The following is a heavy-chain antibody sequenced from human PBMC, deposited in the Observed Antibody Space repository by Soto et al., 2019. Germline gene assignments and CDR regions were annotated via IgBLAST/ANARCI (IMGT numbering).Heavy chain of an antibody. V-gene: IGHV3-7*01. CDR1: GFTFSDFW. Sequence: EVQLVESGGGLVQPGGSLRLSCAGSGFTFSDFWMSWVRQAPGKGLEWVASIKQDGSEKYFVDSVKGRFTISRDNAKSSQYLQMNSLRAEDTAVYYCAGGRWLVGGSTYWGQGTLVTVSS. CDR3: AGGRWLVGGSTY. CDR2: IKQDGSEK. D-gene: IGHD6-19*01. J-gene: IGHJ4*02.